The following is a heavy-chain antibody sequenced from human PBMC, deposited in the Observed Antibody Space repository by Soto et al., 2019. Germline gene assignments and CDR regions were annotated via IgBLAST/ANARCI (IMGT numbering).Heavy chain of an antibody. Sequence: PGGSLRLSCAASGFTFSSYSMNWVRQAPGKGLEWVSSISSSSSYIYYADSVKGRFTISRDNSKNTLYLQMNSLRAEDTAVYYCARSWGDYYYYGMDVWGQGTTVTVSS. D-gene: IGHD3-16*01. V-gene: IGHV3-21*04. J-gene: IGHJ6*02. CDR1: GFTFSSYS. CDR2: ISSSSSYI. CDR3: ARSWGDYYYYGMDV.